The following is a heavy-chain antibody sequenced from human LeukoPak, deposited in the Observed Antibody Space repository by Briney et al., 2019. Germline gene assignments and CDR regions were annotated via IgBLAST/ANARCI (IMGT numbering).Heavy chain of an antibody. CDR1: GGNFSSYA. D-gene: IGHD3-10*01. Sequence: GASVKFSCKAYGGNFSSYAISWVRQAPGQGLEWMGGIIPIFGTANYAKKFQGRVTITADESTTTAYMELRSLRSEDTAVYYCARGGDGSGSYYNFDYWGQGTLVTVSS. V-gene: IGHV1-69*13. CDR2: IIPIFGTA. J-gene: IGHJ4*02. CDR3: ARGGDGSGSYYNFDY.